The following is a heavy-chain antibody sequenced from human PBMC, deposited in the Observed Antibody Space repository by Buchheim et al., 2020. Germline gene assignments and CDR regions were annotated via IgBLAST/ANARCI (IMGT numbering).Heavy chain of an antibody. D-gene: IGHD3-9*01. CDR3: ARDGDILTGSTFDY. CDR1: GFTFSSYA. J-gene: IGHJ4*02. Sequence: QVQLVESGGGVVQPGRSLRLSCAASGFTFSSYAMHWVRQAPGKGLEWVAVISYDGSNKYYADSVKDRFTISRDNSKNTLYLQMNSLRAEDTAVYYCARDGDILTGSTFDYWGQGTL. CDR2: ISYDGSNK. V-gene: IGHV3-30*01.